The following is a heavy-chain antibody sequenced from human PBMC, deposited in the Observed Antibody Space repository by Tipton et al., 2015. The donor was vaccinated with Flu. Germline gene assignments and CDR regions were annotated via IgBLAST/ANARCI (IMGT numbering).Heavy chain of an antibody. V-gene: IGHV4-38-2*02. D-gene: IGHD3-10*01. Sequence: LSLTCMVSGDSIRSDYYWGWIRQPPGRGLEWIASINHYGNTYHKPSLKSRVTISLDTFQNQFSLKVNSVTAADTAVYYCSRSTYYYGSGSSDYWGQGTLVTVSS. J-gene: IGHJ4*02. CDR3: SRSTYYYGSGSSDY. CDR2: INHYGNT. CDR1: GDSIRSDYY.